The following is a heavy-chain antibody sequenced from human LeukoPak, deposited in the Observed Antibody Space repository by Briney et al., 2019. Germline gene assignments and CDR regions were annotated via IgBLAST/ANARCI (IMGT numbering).Heavy chain of an antibody. D-gene: IGHD6-13*01. CDR1: GFTVSSNY. Sequence: GGSLRLSCAASGFTVSSNYMSWVRQAPGKGLEWVSGIYSGGTTFYAGSVKGRFTISRDNSKNTLYLQMNSLRAEDTAVYYCAREQHLYYFDSWGQGTLVTVSS. V-gene: IGHV3-66*02. J-gene: IGHJ4*02. CDR3: AREQHLYYFDS. CDR2: IYSGGTT.